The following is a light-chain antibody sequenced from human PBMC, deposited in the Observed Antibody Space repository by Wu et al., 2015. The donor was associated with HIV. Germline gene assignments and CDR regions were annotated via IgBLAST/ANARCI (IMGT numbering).Light chain of an antibody. Sequence: IQLTQSPSSLSASVGDRVTITCRASQGISSYLAWYQQKPEKAPRLLIYATSTLQSGVPSRFSGSGSGTDFTLTITSLQPEDFATYYCQQSYSTPWTFGQGTKVEIK. V-gene: IGKV1-39*01. CDR2: ATS. CDR3: QQSYSTPWT. CDR1: QGISSY. J-gene: IGKJ1*01.